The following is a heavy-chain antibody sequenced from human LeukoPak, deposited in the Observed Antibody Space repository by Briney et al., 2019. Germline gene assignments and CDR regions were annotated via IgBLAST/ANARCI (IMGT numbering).Heavy chain of an antibody. D-gene: IGHD1-14*01. Sequence: PGGSLRLSCAASGFTFSRYWMHWVRQAPGKGLVWVSRINTDGNSTTYADSVKGRFTISRNNAKNTLFLQMNSLRAEDMAVYYCARSYGGNRNLDYWGQGTLVTVSS. J-gene: IGHJ4*02. V-gene: IGHV3-74*01. CDR3: ARSYGGNRNLDY. CDR1: GFTFSRYW. CDR2: INTDGNST.